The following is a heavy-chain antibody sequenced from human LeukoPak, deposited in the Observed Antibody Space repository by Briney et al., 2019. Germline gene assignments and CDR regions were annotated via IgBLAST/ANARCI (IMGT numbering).Heavy chain of an antibody. CDR3: ARGLKYNWNYALDY. Sequence: HSETLSLTCAVYGGSFSGYYWSWIRQPPGKGLEWIGEINHSGSTNYNPSLKSRVTISVDTSKNQFSLKLSSVTAADTAVYYCARGLKYNWNYALDYWGQGTLVTVSS. V-gene: IGHV4-34*01. J-gene: IGHJ4*02. D-gene: IGHD1-7*01. CDR1: GGSFSGYY. CDR2: INHSGST.